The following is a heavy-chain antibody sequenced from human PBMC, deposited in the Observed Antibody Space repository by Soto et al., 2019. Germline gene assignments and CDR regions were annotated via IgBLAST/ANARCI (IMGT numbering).Heavy chain of an antibody. CDR3: ARDPYEGYYYYGMDV. CDR2: INPNSGGT. CDR1: GYTFTGYY. Sequence: ASVKVSCKASGYTFTGYYMHWVRQAPGQGLEWMGWINPNSGGTNYAQKIQGWVTMTRDTSISTAYMELSRLRSDDTAVYYCARDPYEGYYYYGMDVWGQGTTVTVSS. D-gene: IGHD5-12*01. J-gene: IGHJ6*02. V-gene: IGHV1-2*04.